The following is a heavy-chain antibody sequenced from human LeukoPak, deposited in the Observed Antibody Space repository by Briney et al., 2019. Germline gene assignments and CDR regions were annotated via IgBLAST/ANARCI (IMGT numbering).Heavy chain of an antibody. CDR1: GFTFSNSA. CDR3: ARGQVEWELLGTVYFDY. Sequence: GSLRLSCAASGFTFSNSAMNWVRQAPGKGLEWVSYISSSGSTIYYADSVKGRFTISRDNAKNSLYLQMNSLRAEDTAVYYCARGQVEWELLGTVYFDYWGQGTLVTVSS. V-gene: IGHV3-48*04. J-gene: IGHJ4*02. D-gene: IGHD1-26*01. CDR2: ISSSGSTI.